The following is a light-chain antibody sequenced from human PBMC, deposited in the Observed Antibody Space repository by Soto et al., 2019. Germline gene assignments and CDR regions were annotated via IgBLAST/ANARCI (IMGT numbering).Light chain of an antibody. CDR3: QQYGSSQT. V-gene: IGKV3-20*01. J-gene: IGKJ1*01. CDR2: GAS. CDR1: QSVSSNY. Sequence: EIVLTKFPGTLSLSPGERATLSCRASQSVSSNYLAWYQQKPGQAPRLLIYGASIRATGIPDRFSGSGSGTDFTLTISRLEPEDFAVYYCQQYGSSQTFGQGTKGDIK.